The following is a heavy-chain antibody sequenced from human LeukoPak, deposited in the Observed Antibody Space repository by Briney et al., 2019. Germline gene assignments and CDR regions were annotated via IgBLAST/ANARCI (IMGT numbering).Heavy chain of an antibody. CDR3: ARDSQYYDSSGLRMVDYFDY. V-gene: IGHV4-4*07. J-gene: IGHJ4*02. CDR2: IYTSGST. Sequence: SETLSLTCTVSGGSISSYYWSWIRQPAGKELEWIGRIYTSGSTNYNPSLKSRVTMSVDTSKNQFSLKLSSVAAADTAVYYCARDSQYYDSSGLRMVDYFDYWGQGTLVTVSS. CDR1: GGSISSYY. D-gene: IGHD3-22*01.